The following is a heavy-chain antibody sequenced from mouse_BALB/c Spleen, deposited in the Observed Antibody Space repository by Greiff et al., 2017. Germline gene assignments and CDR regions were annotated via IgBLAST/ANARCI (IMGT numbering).Heavy chain of an antibody. CDR2: IWAGGST. J-gene: IGHJ4*01. Sequence: VQVVESGPGLVAPSQSLSITCTVSGFSLTSYGVHWVRQPPGKGLEWLGVIWAGGSTNYNSALMSRLSISKDNSKSQVFLKMNSLQTDDTAMYYCARDLYYDYDGAMDYWGQGTSVTVSS. CDR3: ARDLYYDYDGAMDY. D-gene: IGHD2-4*01. V-gene: IGHV2-9*02. CDR1: GFSLTSYG.